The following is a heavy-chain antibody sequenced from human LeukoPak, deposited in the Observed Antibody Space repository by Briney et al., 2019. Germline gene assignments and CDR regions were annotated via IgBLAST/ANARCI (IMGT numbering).Heavy chain of an antibody. CDR1: GLTFSSYE. Sequence: QPGGSLRLSCAASGLTFSSYEMNWVRQAPGKGLEWVSYMSSSGSTIYYADSVKGRFTISRDNAKNSLYLQMNSLRAEDTAVYYCARHSGSYRCFDYWGQGTLVTVSS. D-gene: IGHD1-26*01. J-gene: IGHJ4*02. CDR2: MSSSGSTI. V-gene: IGHV3-48*03. CDR3: ARHSGSYRCFDY.